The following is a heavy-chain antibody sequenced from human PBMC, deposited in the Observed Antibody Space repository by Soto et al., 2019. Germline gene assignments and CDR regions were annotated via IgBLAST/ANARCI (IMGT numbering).Heavy chain of an antibody. CDR1: GGSLSGATYS. J-gene: IGHJ4*02. CDR3: ARSREFDY. CDR2: IFPSGTT. V-gene: IGHV4-30-2*01. Sequence: LSLTCGVSGGSLSGATYSWNWIRQPPGKGLEWIGYIFPSGTTYYNPSLKSRVTISIDVSKNQFSPSLRSLTAADTAVYYCARSREFDYWSQGTLVTVSS.